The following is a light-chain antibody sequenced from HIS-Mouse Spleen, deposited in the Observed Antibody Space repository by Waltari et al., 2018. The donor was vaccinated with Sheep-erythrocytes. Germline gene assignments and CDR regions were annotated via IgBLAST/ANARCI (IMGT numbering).Light chain of an antibody. CDR3: QQRSNWLT. CDR2: DAS. CDR1: QSVSSY. Sequence: EIVLTQSPATLSLSPGERATLSCRASQSVSSYLAWYQQKPGQAPRLLSYDASNRATGIPARFSGSGSVTDFTLTISSLEPEDFAVYYCQQRSNWLTFGGGTKVEIK. J-gene: IGKJ4*01. V-gene: IGKV3-11*01.